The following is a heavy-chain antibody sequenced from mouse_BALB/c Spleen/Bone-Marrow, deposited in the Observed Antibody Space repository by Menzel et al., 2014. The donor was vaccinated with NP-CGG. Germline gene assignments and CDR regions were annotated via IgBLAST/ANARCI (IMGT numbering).Heavy chain of an antibody. Sequence: VQLKESGAELVRSGASVKLSCTGSGFNIKDSYIHWVKQRPGQGLEWIGWIDPENGDTEYAPKFQGKATMTADTFSNTAYLQLSSLTSEDTAVYYCTPYGNYRWEYWGQGTSVTVSS. J-gene: IGHJ4*01. CDR1: GFNIKDSY. V-gene: IGHV14-4*02. CDR2: IDPENGDT. D-gene: IGHD2-10*02. CDR3: TPYGNYRWEY.